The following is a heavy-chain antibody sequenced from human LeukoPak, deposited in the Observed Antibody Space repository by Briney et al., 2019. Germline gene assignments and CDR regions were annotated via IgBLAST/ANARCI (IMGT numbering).Heavy chain of an antibody. CDR2: IFHSGSS. Sequence: SETLSLTCAVSRDSISRGDYSWSWIRQPSGKGLAWIGYIFHSGSSYYNPSLKSRVTISVDKSKNQFSLRLTSVTAADTAVYYCARELWFVNAPGSWFDPWGQGTLVTVSS. CDR1: RDSISRGDYS. CDR3: ARELWFVNAPGSWFDP. V-gene: IGHV4-30-2*01. D-gene: IGHD3-10*01. J-gene: IGHJ5*02.